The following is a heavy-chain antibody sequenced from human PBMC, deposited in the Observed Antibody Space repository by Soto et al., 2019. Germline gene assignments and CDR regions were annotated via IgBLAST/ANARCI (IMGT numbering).Heavy chain of an antibody. CDR3: ARELPGEESIDY. Sequence: PSETLSLTCAVSGYSISSGYYWGWIRQPPGKGLEWIGNIYQSGSTYYHPSLKSRVTISVDTSKNQFSLKLTSLTAADTAVYYCARELPGEESIDYWGQGTLVTV. V-gene: IGHV4-38-2*02. J-gene: IGHJ4*02. CDR2: IYQSGST. CDR1: GYSISSGYY. D-gene: IGHD2-21*01.